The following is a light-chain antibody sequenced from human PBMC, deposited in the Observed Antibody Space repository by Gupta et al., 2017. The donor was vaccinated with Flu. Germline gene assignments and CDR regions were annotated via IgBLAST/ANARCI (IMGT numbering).Light chain of an antibody. J-gene: IGLJ2*01. CDR1: SVRNSY. V-gene: IGLV3-19*01. CDR3: NSRDSTDNHQAV. Sequence: QTSRNTGQGDSVRNSYAIWYQQKPAQAPALVIYAKNIRPSGIPARCSCSSSGNTASLTITGAQAEEEADYYCNSRDSTDNHQAVFGGGTKLTVL. CDR2: AKN.